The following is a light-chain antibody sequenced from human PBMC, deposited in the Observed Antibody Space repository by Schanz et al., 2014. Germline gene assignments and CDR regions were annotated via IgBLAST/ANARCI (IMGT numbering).Light chain of an antibody. Sequence: EVVLTQSPGTLSLSPGERATLSCRASQSVSSNSLAWYQQTPGQAPRLLIYGASSRATGIPDRFSGSGSGTDFTLTISRLEPEDFAVYYCQQYGSSPGYTFGQGTKLEIK. J-gene: IGKJ2*01. CDR1: QSVSSNS. CDR3: QQYGSSPGYT. V-gene: IGKV3-20*01. CDR2: GAS.